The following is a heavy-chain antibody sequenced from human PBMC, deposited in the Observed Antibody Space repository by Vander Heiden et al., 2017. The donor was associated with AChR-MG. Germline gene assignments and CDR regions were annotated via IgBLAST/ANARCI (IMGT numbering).Heavy chain of an antibody. CDR2: ISGSGGST. J-gene: IGHJ5*02. CDR3: AKERGSSTSWKGWFDP. CDR1: GFTFSSYA. V-gene: IGHV3-23*01. D-gene: IGHD2-2*01. Sequence: EVQLLESGGGLVQPGGSLRLPCAASGFTFSSYAMSWVRQAPGKGLEWVSAISGSGGSTYYADSVKGRFTISRDNSKNTLYLQMNSLRAEDTAVYYCAKERGSSTSWKGWFDPWGQGTLVTVSS.